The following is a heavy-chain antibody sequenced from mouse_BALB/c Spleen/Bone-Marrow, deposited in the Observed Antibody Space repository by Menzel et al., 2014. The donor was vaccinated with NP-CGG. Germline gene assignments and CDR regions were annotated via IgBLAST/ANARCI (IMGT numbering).Heavy chain of an antibody. CDR1: GYTFTSYY. CDR3: ARERRSRAMDY. CDR2: IYPGNVNT. V-gene: IGHV1S56*01. J-gene: IGHJ4*01. Sequence: VKLQESGPELVKPGASVRISCKASGYTFTSYYIHWVKQRPGQGLEWIGWIYPGNVNTKYNEKFKGKATLTADKSSSTAYMQLSSLTSEDPAVYFCARERRSRAMDYWGQGTSVTVSS.